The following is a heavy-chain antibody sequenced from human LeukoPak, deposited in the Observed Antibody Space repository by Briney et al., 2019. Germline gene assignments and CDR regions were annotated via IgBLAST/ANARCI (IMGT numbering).Heavy chain of an antibody. Sequence: ETLSLTCAVYGGSFSGYYWSWIRQPPGKGLEWVSSISSSSSYIYYADSVKGRFTISRDNAKNSLYLQMNSLRAEDTAVYYCARDLLEVYSGSYWGQGTLVTVSS. J-gene: IGHJ4*02. V-gene: IGHV3-21*01. D-gene: IGHD1-26*01. CDR3: ARDLLEVYSGSY. CDR2: ISSSSSYI. CDR1: GGSFSGYY.